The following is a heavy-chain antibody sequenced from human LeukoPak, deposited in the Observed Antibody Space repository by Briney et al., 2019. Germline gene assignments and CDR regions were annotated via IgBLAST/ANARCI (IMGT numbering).Heavy chain of an antibody. Sequence: AGGSLRLSCAASGFTFSSYRMSWVRQAPGKGLEWVANIKQDGSEKYYVDSVKGRFTISRDNAKNSLYLQMNSLRAEDTAVYYCARDFDWLFDYWGQGTLVTVSS. V-gene: IGHV3-7*04. CDR3: ARDFDWLFDY. CDR2: IKQDGSEK. CDR1: GFTFSSYR. J-gene: IGHJ4*02. D-gene: IGHD3-9*01.